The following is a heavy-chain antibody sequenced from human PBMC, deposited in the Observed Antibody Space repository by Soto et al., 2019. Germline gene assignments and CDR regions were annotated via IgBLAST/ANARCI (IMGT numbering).Heavy chain of an antibody. CDR3: ARCRIRSSSSVYYYYGMDV. Sequence: GASVKVSCKASGGTFSSYAISWVRQAPGQGLEWMGGIIPIFGTANYAQKFQGRVTITADESTSTAYMELSSLRSEDTAVYYCARCRIRSSSSVYYYYGMDVWGQGTTVTVSS. V-gene: IGHV1-69*13. D-gene: IGHD6-6*01. CDR2: IIPIFGTA. J-gene: IGHJ6*02. CDR1: GGTFSSYA.